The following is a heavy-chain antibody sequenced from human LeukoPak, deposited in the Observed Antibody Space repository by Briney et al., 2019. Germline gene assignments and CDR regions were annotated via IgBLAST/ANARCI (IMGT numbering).Heavy chain of an antibody. V-gene: IGHV3-30*02. Sequence: GGSLRLSCAASGFTLSNAWMNWVRQAPGKGLEWVAFIRYDGSNKYYADSVKGRFTISRDNSKNTLYLQMNSLRAEDTAVYYCAKDSSSSWDYWGQGTLVTVSS. CDR2: IRYDGSNK. J-gene: IGHJ4*02. D-gene: IGHD6-13*01. CDR3: AKDSSSSWDY. CDR1: GFTLSNAW.